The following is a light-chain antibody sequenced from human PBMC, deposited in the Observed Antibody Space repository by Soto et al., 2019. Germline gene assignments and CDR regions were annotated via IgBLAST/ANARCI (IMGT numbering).Light chain of an antibody. CDR3: QQYGNSRWT. CDR2: GAS. CDR1: QSVSSSD. Sequence: LLPQSPGTLSLVPGERATLSCRARQSVSSSDLAWYHQKPGQAPRLLIFGASSRATGLQDRFSGSGSGTDFILTISRLEPEDFAVYYCQQYGNSRWTFGQGTKVEIK. J-gene: IGKJ1*01. V-gene: IGKV3-20*01.